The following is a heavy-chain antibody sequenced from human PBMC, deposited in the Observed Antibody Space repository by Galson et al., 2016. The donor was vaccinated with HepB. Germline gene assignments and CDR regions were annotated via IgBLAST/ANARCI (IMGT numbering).Heavy chain of an antibody. CDR2: FDPEDGRT. CDR1: GYTLSEIS. CDR3: STVFCRGGSCYLLDLFDY. D-gene: IGHD3-22*01. J-gene: IGHJ4*02. V-gene: IGHV1-24*01. Sequence: CKVSGYTLSEISVHWVRQAPGKGFEWIGGFDPEDGRTISARNFQGRVSVTEDTSTDTVYLELSRLRSEDTAIYYCSTVFCRGGSCYLLDLFDYWGQGTLVTVSS.